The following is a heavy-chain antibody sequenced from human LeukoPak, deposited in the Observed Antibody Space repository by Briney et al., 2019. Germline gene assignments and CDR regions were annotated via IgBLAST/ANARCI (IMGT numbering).Heavy chain of an antibody. Sequence: ASVKVSCKASGYTFPSYYMHWVRQAPGQGLEWMGIINPSGGSTSYAQKFQGRVTMTRDMSTSTVYMELSSLRSEDTAVYYCARNGVRFSGRNYFDYWGQGTLVTVSS. CDR1: GYTFPSYY. CDR3: ARNGVRFSGRNYFDY. CDR2: INPSGGST. D-gene: IGHD3-3*01. V-gene: IGHV1-46*01. J-gene: IGHJ4*02.